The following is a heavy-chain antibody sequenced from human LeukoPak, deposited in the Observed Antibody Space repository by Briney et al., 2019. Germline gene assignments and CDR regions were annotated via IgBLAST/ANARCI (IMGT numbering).Heavy chain of an antibody. Sequence: SETLSLTCTVSGGSISSYYWSWIRQPPGKGLEWIGYIYYSGSTNYNPSLKSRVTMSVDTSKNQFSLKLSSVTAADTAVYYCARAPLDYGDYYFDYWGQGTLVTVSS. J-gene: IGHJ4*02. V-gene: IGHV4-59*12. D-gene: IGHD4-17*01. CDR1: GGSISSYY. CDR3: ARAPLDYGDYYFDY. CDR2: IYYSGST.